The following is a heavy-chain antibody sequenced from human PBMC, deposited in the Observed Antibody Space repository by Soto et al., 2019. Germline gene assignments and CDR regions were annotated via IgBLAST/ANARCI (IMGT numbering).Heavy chain of an antibody. Sequence: QVQLQESGPGLVKPSQTLSLTCTVSGGSISSGGYYWSWIRQHPGKGLEWIGYIYYSGSTYYNPSLHSRVTISVGTSKNQSSLKLSSVTAADTAVYYCARVRGYSGYDTYYFDYWGQGTLVTVSS. CDR2: IYYSGST. V-gene: IGHV4-31*03. D-gene: IGHD5-12*01. CDR3: ARVRGYSGYDTYYFDY. J-gene: IGHJ4*02. CDR1: GGSISSGGYY.